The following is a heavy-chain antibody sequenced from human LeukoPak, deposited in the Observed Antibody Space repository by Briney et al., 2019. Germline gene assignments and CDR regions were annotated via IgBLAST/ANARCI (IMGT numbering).Heavy chain of an antibody. D-gene: IGHD3-3*01. CDR1: GGSFSRYY. J-gene: IGHJ5*02. V-gene: IGHV4-59*05. CDR2: IYYSGST. Sequence: PSETLSLICTVSGGSFSRYYWSWIRQPPGKGLEWIGSIYYSGSTYYNPSLKSRVTISVDTSKNQYSLKLSSVTAADTAVYYCARLPYDSRSWCDPWGQGTLVTVSS. CDR3: ARLPYDSRSWCDP.